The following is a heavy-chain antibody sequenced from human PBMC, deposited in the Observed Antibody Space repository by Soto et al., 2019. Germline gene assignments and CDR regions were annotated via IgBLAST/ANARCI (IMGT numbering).Heavy chain of an antibody. CDR2: ISYDGSNK. D-gene: IGHD3-3*01. V-gene: IGHV3-30-3*01. J-gene: IGHJ6*02. Sequence: QVQLVESGGGVVQPGRSLRLSCAASGFTFSSYAMHWVRQAPGKGLEWVAVISYDGSNKYYADSVKGRFTISRDNSKNTLYMQMNSLRAEDTAVYYCARDGHWSGSGAFHYYYGMDVWGQGTTVTVSS. CDR3: ARDGHWSGSGAFHYYYGMDV. CDR1: GFTFSSYA.